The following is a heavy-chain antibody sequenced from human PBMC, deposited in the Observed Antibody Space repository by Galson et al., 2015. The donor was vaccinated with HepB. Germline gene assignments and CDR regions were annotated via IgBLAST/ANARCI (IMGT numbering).Heavy chain of an antibody. D-gene: IGHD6-19*01. V-gene: IGHV3-30*18. CDR1: GFTFSNYG. CDR3: AKDPYLYSALAGTMAGFDY. J-gene: IGHJ4*02. CDR2: ISYDGSNE. Sequence: SLRLSCAASGFTFSNYGMHWVRQAPGKGLEWVAVISYDGSNEYYADSVKGRFTISRDNSKNTLYLQMNSLRAEDTALYYCAKDPYLYSALAGTMAGFDYWGQGTLVTASS.